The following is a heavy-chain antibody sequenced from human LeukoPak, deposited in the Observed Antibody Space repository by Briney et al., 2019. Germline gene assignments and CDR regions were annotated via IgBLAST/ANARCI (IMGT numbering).Heavy chain of an antibody. CDR3: VKGDRNEFYRY. CDR1: GFTFSDYA. J-gene: IGHJ4*02. CDR2: FTGGGGGT. D-gene: IGHD3-16*02. V-gene: IGHV3-23*01. Sequence: PGGSLRLSCVASGFTFSDYAMSWVRQDQGKGLESDSAFTGGGGGTYYADSVKGRFTISRDDSRNTLSLQMNSLRAGDAALYYCVKGDRNEFYRYWGQGALVTVSS.